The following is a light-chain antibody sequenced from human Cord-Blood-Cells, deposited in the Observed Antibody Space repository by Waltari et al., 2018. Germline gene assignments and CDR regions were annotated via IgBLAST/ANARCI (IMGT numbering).Light chain of an antibody. CDR2: DVS. Sequence: QSALTQPASVSGSPGQSITISCTGTSSDVGGYNYVSWYQQHPGKAPKLMIYDVSNRPSEVSNRFSGSKSGNTASLTISGLQAEDEADYYCSSYTSSSTQFGGGTKLTVL. J-gene: IGLJ2*01. CDR1: SSDVGGYNY. CDR3: SSYTSSSTQ. V-gene: IGLV2-14*01.